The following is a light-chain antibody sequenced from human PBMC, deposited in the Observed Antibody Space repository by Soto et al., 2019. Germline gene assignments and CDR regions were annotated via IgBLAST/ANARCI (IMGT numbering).Light chain of an antibody. J-gene: IGLJ2*01. V-gene: IGLV2-14*01. CDR1: NSDIGDYDY. CDR3: TSYTNINYVI. CDR2: EVS. Sequence: QSALTQPAAVSGSPGQSITISCAGTNSDIGDYDYVSWYQHHPGKAPRLLIYEVSSRPSGVANRFSASKSGNTASLTISGLQAEDEADYYCTSYTNINYVIFGGGTKPPS.